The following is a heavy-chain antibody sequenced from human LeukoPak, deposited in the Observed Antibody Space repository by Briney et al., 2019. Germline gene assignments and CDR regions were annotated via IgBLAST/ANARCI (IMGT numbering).Heavy chain of an antibody. CDR2: IYSGGST. V-gene: IGHV3-66*01. CDR3: ARDLGSRWQRDY. Sequence: GGSLRLSCAASGFTVSSNYMSWVRQAPGKGLEWVSVIYSGGSTYYADSVKGRFTISRDNSKNTLYLQMNSLRAEDTAVYYCARDLGSRWQRDYWGQGTLVTVSS. J-gene: IGHJ4*02. CDR1: GFTVSSNY. D-gene: IGHD4-23*01.